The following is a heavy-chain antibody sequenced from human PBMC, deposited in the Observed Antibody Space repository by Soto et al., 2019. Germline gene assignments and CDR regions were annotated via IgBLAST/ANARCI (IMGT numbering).Heavy chain of an antibody. CDR1: GGSIRTNNHY. J-gene: IGHJ6*03. CDR2: VQWTGNT. CDR3: ARVIRYSSSSGSLYYYMDV. D-gene: IGHD6-6*01. V-gene: IGHV4-39*02. Sequence: PSETLSLTCTVSGGSIRTNNHYWAWIRQPPGKGLEWVANVQWTGNTYSNPSLESRVTISVDTSQNHFSLKLSSVTAADTAVYYCARVIRYSSSSGSLYYYMDVWGKGTKVTISS.